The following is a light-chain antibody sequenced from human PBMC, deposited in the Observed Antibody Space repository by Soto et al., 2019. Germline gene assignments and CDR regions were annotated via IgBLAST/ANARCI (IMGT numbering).Light chain of an antibody. CDR2: DVS. CDR1: SSDVGGYNY. Sequence: QSVLTQPASVSGSPGQSITISCTGTSSDVGGYNYVSWYQQHPGKAPKLMIYDVSNRPSGVSNRFSGSKSGNTASLTISGLQAEDEADYYCSSYTSSSTSTVFGGGTKPTVL. V-gene: IGLV2-14*01. J-gene: IGLJ2*01. CDR3: SSYTSSSTSTV.